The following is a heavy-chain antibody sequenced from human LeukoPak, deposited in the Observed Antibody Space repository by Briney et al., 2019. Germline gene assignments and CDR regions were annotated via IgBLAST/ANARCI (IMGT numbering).Heavy chain of an antibody. CDR1: GGSISSSSYY. CDR2: IYYSGST. Sequence: PSETLSLTCTVSGGSISSSSYYWGWIRQPPGTGLEWFGSIYYSGSTYYNPSLKSRVTISVDTSKNPYSLKLSSVPAADTAVYYCASQDIVATNFDYWGQGTLVTVSS. J-gene: IGHJ4*02. D-gene: IGHD5-12*01. V-gene: IGHV4-39*01. CDR3: ASQDIVATNFDY.